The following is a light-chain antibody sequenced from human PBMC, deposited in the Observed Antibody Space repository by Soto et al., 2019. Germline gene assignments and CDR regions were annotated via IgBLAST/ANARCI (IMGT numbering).Light chain of an antibody. CDR2: DVS. V-gene: IGLV2-14*01. CDR3: SSFERTTVSFV. J-gene: IGLJ1*01. CDR1: SSDVGGYDF. Sequence: QSALTQPASVSGSPGQSITISCTGTSSDVGGYDFVSWFQQHPGKAPKLIIYDVSYRPSGISNRFSGSKSGNTASLTISGLQAGDEADYYCSSFERTTVSFVFGAGTKLTVL.